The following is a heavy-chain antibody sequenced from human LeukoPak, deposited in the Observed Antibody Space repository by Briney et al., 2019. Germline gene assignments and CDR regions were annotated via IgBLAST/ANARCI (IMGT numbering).Heavy chain of an antibody. V-gene: IGHV3-21*01. CDR1: GFTFSDYS. Sequence: GGSLRLSCAASGFTFSDYSMTWVRQAPGKGLEWVSSITTSSTYIYYADSVKGRFTISRDNAKNSLYLQMNSLRAEDTAVYYCAELGITMIGGVWGKGTTVTISS. CDR2: ITTSSTYI. J-gene: IGHJ6*04. CDR3: AELGITMIGGV. D-gene: IGHD3-10*02.